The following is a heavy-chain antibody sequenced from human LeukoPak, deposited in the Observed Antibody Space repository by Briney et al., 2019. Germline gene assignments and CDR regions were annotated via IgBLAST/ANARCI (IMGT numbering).Heavy chain of an antibody. J-gene: IGHJ4*02. Sequence: GGSLRLSCAASGFTFSSYAMHWVRQAPGKGLEWVSSISSSSSYIYYADSVKGRFTISRDNAKNSLYLQMNSLRAEDTAVYYCARGLRFLEWLSSAELDYWGQGTLVTVSS. CDR1: GFTFSSYA. CDR2: ISSSSSYI. D-gene: IGHD3-3*01. V-gene: IGHV3-21*01. CDR3: ARGLRFLEWLSSAELDY.